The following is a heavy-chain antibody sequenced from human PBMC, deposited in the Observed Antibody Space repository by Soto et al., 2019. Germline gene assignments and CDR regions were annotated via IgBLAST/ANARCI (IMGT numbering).Heavy chain of an antibody. Sequence: SVKFSCKASGGTFSSYAISWVRQAPGQGLECMGGIIPIFGTANYAQKFQGRVTITAXXXXSXXXMELXXLRXEDTAVYYCACPYLPYYYDSSGYYSRHDYWG. CDR2: IIPIFGTA. J-gene: IGHJ4*01. CDR1: GGTFSSYA. V-gene: IGHV1-69*13. CDR3: ACPYLPYYYDSSGYYSRHDY. D-gene: IGHD3-22*01.